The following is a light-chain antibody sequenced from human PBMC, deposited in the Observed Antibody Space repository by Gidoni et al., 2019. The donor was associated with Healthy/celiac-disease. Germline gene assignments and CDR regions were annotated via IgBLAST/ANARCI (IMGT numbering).Light chain of an antibody. CDR2: SNN. CDR1: SSNIGSNT. V-gene: IGLV1-44*01. CDR3: AAWDDSLNGPFYV. J-gene: IGLJ1*01. Sequence: QSVLTQPPSASGTPGQRVTISCSGSSSNIGSNTVTWYQQLPGTAPKLLIYSNNQRPSGVPDRFSGSKSGTSASLAISGLQSEDEADYYCAAWDDSLNGPFYVFGTGTKVTVL.